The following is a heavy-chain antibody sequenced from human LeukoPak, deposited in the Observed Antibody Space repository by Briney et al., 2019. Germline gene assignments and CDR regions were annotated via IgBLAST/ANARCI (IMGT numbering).Heavy chain of an antibody. V-gene: IGHV3-23*01. Sequence: GGSLRLSCAASGFTFSSYAMTWVRQAPGKGLEWVSAISGSGGSTYYADSVKGRFTISRDNSKNTLHLQMSSLRAEDTAVYYCVKALARYYFDYWGQGTLVTVSS. J-gene: IGHJ4*02. CDR1: GFTFSSYA. CDR2: ISGSGGST. CDR3: VKALARYYFDY. D-gene: IGHD6-6*01.